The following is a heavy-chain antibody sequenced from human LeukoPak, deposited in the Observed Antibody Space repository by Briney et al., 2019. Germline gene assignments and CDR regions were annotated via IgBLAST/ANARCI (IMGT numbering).Heavy chain of an antibody. J-gene: IGHJ4*02. D-gene: IGHD6-19*01. CDR3: ARGPQQWLAVFDY. Sequence: TGGSLRLSCAASGFTFSSYGMHWVRQAPGKGLEWVAVIWYDGSNKYYADSVKGRFTISRDNSKNTLYLQMNSLRAEDTAVYYCARGPQQWLAVFDYWGQGTLVTVSS. V-gene: IGHV3-33*01. CDR2: IWYDGSNK. CDR1: GFTFSSYG.